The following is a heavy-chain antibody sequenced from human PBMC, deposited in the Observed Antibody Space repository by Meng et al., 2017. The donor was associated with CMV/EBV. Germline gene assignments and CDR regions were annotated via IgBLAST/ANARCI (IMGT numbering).Heavy chain of an antibody. D-gene: IGHD3-22*01. V-gene: IGHV3-20*03. CDR2: INWNGGST. J-gene: IGHJ4*02. CDR1: GFTFDDYG. Sequence: SGFTFDDYGMRWVRQAPGKGLECVSCINWNGGSTGYADSVKGRFTISRDNAKNSLYLQMNSLRAEDTALYYCARPHGFYYDSSGYYYWGQGTLVTVSS. CDR3: ARPHGFYYDSSGYYY.